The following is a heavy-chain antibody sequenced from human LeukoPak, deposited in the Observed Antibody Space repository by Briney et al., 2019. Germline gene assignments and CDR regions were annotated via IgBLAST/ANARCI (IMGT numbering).Heavy chain of an antibody. CDR2: IYASGST. J-gene: IGHJ4*02. D-gene: IGHD6-19*01. Sequence: SQNLSLNCTVSGGSISRGNYYWNWLRQPAGKGLEWIGRIYASGSTDYNPSLKSRVTISVDTSKNQFSLNLSSVTAADTAVYYCARDHNSDWYRFDYWGQGTLVTVSS. V-gene: IGHV4-61*02. CDR3: ARDHNSDWYRFDY. CDR1: GGSISRGNYY.